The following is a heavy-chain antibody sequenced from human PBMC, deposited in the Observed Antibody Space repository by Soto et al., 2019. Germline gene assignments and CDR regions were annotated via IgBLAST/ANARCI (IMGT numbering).Heavy chain of an antibody. Sequence: SETLSLTCAVSGDSITSGGSSWSWIRQPPGKGLEWIGYIYHSGSTYYNPSLKSRVTISVDRSKNQFSLKLSSVTAADTAVYYCARVPDRWGQATLVTVSS. D-gene: IGHD2-2*01. CDR3: ARVPDR. J-gene: IGHJ5*02. V-gene: IGHV4-30-2*01. CDR2: IYHSGST. CDR1: GDSITSGGSS.